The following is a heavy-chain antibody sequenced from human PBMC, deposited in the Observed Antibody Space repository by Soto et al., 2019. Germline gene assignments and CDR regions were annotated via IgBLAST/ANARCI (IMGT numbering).Heavy chain of an antibody. D-gene: IGHD6-6*01. V-gene: IGHV1-2*02. CDR1: GYSFTGYN. Sequence: ASVKVSCKASGYSFTGYNIHWVRQAPGQGLECMGWINPNSAGTNYAQKFQGRVTMTRDTSVTTAYMELSRLTSDDTAVYFCAREGTSSSKYFQHWGQGTLVTVSS. J-gene: IGHJ1*01. CDR3: AREGTSSSKYFQH. CDR2: INPNSAGT.